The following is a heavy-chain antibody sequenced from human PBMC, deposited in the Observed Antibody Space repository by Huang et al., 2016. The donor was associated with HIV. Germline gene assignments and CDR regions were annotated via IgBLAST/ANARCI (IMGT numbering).Heavy chain of an antibody. Sequence: EVQLVESGGGLVQPGGSLRLSCAASGFSISSYWMHWVRQAPGKGLVWVSRSNSDGSSTSYADSVKGRFTISRDNAKNTLYLQMNRLRAEDTAVYYCARDPRIQSWLNFFDYWGQGTLVSVSS. CDR1: GFSISSYW. CDR2: SNSDGSST. D-gene: IGHD3-22*01. CDR3: ARDPRIQSWLNFFDY. V-gene: IGHV3-74*01. J-gene: IGHJ4*02.